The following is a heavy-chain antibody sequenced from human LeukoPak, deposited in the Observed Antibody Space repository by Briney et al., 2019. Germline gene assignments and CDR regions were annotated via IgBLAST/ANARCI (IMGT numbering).Heavy chain of an antibody. CDR1: GYTFSNYS. D-gene: IGHD3-22*01. CDR2: ISFRSNYI. Sequence: GGSLRLSCLASGYTFSNYSINWVRQAPGKGLEWVSSISFRSNYIYYADSVRGRFRISRDDARDSLYLQMNSLRAEDTAVYYCVRLRRNSDTSGFYYYYDFWGQGTLVTVSS. V-gene: IGHV3-21*01. J-gene: IGHJ4*02. CDR3: VRLRRNSDTSGFYYYYDF.